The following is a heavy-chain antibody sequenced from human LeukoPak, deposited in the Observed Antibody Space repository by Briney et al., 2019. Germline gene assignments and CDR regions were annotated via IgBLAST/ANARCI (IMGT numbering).Heavy chain of an antibody. CDR1: GGSISSSSYY. D-gene: IGHD2-15*01. Sequence: PSETLSLTCTVSGGSISSSSYYWGWIRQPPGKGLEWIGSIYYSGSTYYNPSLKSRVTISVDTSKNQFSLKLSSVTAADTAVYYCARDPGRSVPANYYYYYYMDVWGKGTTVTVSS. CDR3: ARDPGRSVPANYYYYYYMDV. V-gene: IGHV4-39*07. CDR2: IYYSGST. J-gene: IGHJ6*03.